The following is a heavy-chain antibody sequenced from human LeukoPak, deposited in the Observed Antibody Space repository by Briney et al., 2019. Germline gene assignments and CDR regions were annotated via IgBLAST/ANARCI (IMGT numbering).Heavy chain of an antibody. CDR2: INPSGGST. CDR3: ARDACSGGSCYSFDY. V-gene: IGHV1-46*01. J-gene: IGHJ4*02. D-gene: IGHD2-15*01. CDR1: GYTFTGYY. Sequence: ASVKVSCKASGYTFTGYYMHWVRQAPGQGLEWMGIINPSGGSTSYAQKFQGRVTMTRDTSTSTVYMELSSLRSEDTAVYYCARDACSGGSCYSFDYWGQGTLVTVSS.